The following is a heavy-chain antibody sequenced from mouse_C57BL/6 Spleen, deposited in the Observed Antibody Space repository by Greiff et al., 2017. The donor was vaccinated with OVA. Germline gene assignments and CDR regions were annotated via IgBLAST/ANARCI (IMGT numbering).Heavy chain of an antibody. V-gene: IGHV2-2*01. J-gene: IGHJ4*01. Sequence: QVQLQQSGPGLVQPSQSLSITCTVSGFSLTSYGVHWVRQSPGKGLEWLGVIWSGGSRAYYAAFIPRLSIRKDNSKSQVFLKRSSLQADDTAIYYGAIYYGDDVRAMDYWGQGTSVTVSS. CDR1: GFSLTSYG. CDR2: IWSGGSR. D-gene: IGHD2-2*01. CDR3: AIYYGDDVRAMDY.